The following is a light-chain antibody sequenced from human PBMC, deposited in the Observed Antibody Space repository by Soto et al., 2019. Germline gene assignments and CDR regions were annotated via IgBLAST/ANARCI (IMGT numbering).Light chain of an antibody. CDR1: HSDIGNYNY. Sequence: QPALTQPASVSGSPGQSITISCTGTHSDIGNYNYVSWYQHLPGKAPKLMIYDVGSRPSGVSSRFSGSKSGNTASLAISGLQAEDEADYYCNSYREYHPRFYVFGTGTKVTVL. V-gene: IGLV2-14*03. J-gene: IGLJ1*01. CDR2: DVG. CDR3: NSYREYHPRFYV.